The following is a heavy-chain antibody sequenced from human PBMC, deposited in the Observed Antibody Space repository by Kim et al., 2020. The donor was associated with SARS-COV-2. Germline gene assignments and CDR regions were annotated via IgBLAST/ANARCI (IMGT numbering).Heavy chain of an antibody. CDR2: INPNSSVT. V-gene: IGHV1-2*02. CDR3: ARAAEYTSARYGMDV. CDR1: EYIFTGYY. D-gene: IGHD6-6*01. Sequence: ASVKVSCKASEYIFTGYYMHWVRQAPGQGLEWMGWINPNSSVTESAQKFHGRVTMTRDTSITTAYMELSSLRSDDTAVYYCARAAEYTSARYGMDVWGQG. J-gene: IGHJ6*02.